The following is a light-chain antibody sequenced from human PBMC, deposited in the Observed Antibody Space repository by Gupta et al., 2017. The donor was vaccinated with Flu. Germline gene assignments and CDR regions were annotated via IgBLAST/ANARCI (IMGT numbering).Light chain of an antibody. J-gene: IGKJ2*03. V-gene: IGKV3-20*01. CDR1: QSVSSSY. Sequence: EIVLTQSPGTLSLSPGERATLSCRASQSVSSSYLAWYQQKLGQAPRLLIYGASNRATGIPDRFSGSGSGTDFTLTISRLEPEDFAVYYCQHRRSFGQGTKLEIK. CDR3: QHRRS. CDR2: GAS.